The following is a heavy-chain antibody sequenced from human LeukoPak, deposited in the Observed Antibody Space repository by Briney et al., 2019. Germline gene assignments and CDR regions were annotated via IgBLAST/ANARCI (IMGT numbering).Heavy chain of an antibody. J-gene: IGHJ6*03. V-gene: IGHV3-66*03. Sequence: GGSLRLSCTVSGFTVSSNSMSWVRQAPGKGLEWVSFIYSDNTHYSDSVKGRFTISRDNSKNTLYLQMNSLRAEDTAVYYCAKDIGDMVRGVNEYYYYYMDVWGKGTTVTISS. CDR3: AKDIGDMVRGVNEYYYYYMDV. CDR2: IYSDNT. D-gene: IGHD3-10*01. CDR1: GFTVSSNS.